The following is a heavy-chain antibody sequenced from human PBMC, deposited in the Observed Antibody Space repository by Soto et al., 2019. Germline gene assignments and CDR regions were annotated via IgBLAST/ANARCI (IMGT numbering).Heavy chain of an antibody. Sequence: VKVSCEASGYSYTSYDINWVRQATGQGLEWMGWMNPNSGNTGYAQKFQGKVTMTRSTSISTAYMELSSLRSEDTAVYYCAREKSGYYDYWGQGTLVTVSS. J-gene: IGHJ4*02. CDR3: AREKSGYYDY. V-gene: IGHV1-8*01. CDR2: MNPNSGNT. CDR1: GYSYTSYD. D-gene: IGHD3-3*01.